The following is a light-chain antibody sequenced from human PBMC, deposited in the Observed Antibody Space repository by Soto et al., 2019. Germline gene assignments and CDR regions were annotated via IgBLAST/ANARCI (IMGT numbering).Light chain of an antibody. CDR2: SNN. CDR1: SSNIGGNT. CDR3: AAWDDSLNGHV. Sequence: QSVLTQPPSASGTPGQRVTISCSGSSSNIGGNTVNWYQQFPGTAPKLLIYSNNQRPSGVPDRFSGSKSGTSASLAISGLQSEDEADYYCAAWDDSLNGHVFGTGTKVTVL. V-gene: IGLV1-44*01. J-gene: IGLJ1*01.